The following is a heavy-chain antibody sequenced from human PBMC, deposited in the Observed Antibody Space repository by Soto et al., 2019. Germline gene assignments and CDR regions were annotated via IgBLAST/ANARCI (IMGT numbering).Heavy chain of an antibody. D-gene: IGHD2-2*01. J-gene: IGHJ5*02. V-gene: IGHV3-21*01. CDR1: GFTFSSYS. CDR3: ARDPSPYCSSTSCYRGKAWFDP. CDR2: ISSSSSYI. Sequence: PGGSLRLSCAASGFTFSSYSMNWVRQAPGKGLEWVSSISSSSSYIYYADSVKGRFTISRDNAKNSLYLQMNSLRAEDTAVYYCARDPSPYCSSTSCYRGKAWFDPWGQGTLVTVSS.